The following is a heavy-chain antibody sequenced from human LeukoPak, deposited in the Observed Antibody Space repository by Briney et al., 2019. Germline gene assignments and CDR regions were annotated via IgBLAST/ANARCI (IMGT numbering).Heavy chain of an antibody. CDR2: INHSGST. V-gene: IGHV4-34*01. D-gene: IGHD6-25*01. CDR1: GGSFSGYY. CDR3: ARGDPAFDY. Sequence: PSETLSLTXAVYGGSFSGYYWSWIRQPPGKGLEWIGEINHSGSTNYNPSLKSRVTISVDTSKNQFSLKLSSVTAADTAVYYCARGDPAFDYWGQGTLVTVSS. J-gene: IGHJ4*02.